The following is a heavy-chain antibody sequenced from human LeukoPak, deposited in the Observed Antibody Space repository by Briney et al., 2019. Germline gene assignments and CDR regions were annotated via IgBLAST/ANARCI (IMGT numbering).Heavy chain of an antibody. Sequence: SETLSLTCTVSGGSISSYYWSWIRQPPGKGLEWIGYIYYSGSTNYNPSLKSRVTISVDTSKNQLSLKLSSVTAADTAVYYCARDSRDGYVDYWGQGTLVTVSS. CDR3: ARDSRDGYVDY. V-gene: IGHV4-59*01. CDR1: GGSISSYY. CDR2: IYYSGST. J-gene: IGHJ4*02. D-gene: IGHD5-24*01.